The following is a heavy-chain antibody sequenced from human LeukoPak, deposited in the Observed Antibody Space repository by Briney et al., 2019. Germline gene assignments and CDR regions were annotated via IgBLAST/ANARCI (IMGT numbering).Heavy chain of an antibody. J-gene: IGHJ4*02. Sequence: TSETLSLTCTVSGGFITSSFYWSWLRHSPGEGLEWIGYVYNSGGTKYNPSLKSRLTISVDTSKNQFSLNLSSVTAADTAVYYCARASVLLSADYWGQGTLVTVSS. V-gene: IGHV4-59*01. CDR1: GGFITSSFY. CDR3: ARASVLLSADY. CDR2: VYNSGGT. D-gene: IGHD3-16*01.